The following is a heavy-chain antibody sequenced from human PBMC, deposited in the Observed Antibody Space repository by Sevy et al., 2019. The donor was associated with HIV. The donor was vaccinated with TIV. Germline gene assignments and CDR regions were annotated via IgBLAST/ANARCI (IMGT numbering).Heavy chain of an antibody. J-gene: IGHJ4*02. Sequence: ASVKVSCKVSGYTLSELSMHWVRQAPGKGLEWMGSFEPEDGEILYAQKLQDRITMTEDTSTGTAYMELSSLRSEDTAVYYCATTKDYYDSSGSPFDYWGQGTLVTVSS. V-gene: IGHV1-24*01. D-gene: IGHD3-22*01. CDR1: GYTLSELS. CDR3: ATTKDYYDSSGSPFDY. CDR2: FEPEDGEI.